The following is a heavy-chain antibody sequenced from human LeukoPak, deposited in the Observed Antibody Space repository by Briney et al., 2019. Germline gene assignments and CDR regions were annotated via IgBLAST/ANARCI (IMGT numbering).Heavy chain of an antibody. D-gene: IGHD3-10*01. CDR1: GGSISSYY. CDR2: IYRSGST. Sequence: PSETLSLTCTVSGGSISSYYWSWIRQPPGKGLEWIGSIYRSGSTYSNPSLNSRVTISVDTSKNQFSLNLTSVTAADTAVYYCARQIGDTGRHFDYWGQGTLVTVSS. V-gene: IGHV4-59*08. CDR3: ARQIGDTGRHFDY. J-gene: IGHJ4*02.